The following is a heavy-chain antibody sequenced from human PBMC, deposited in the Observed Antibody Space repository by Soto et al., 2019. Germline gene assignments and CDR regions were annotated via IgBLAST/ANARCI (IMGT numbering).Heavy chain of an antibody. J-gene: IGHJ4*02. V-gene: IGHV3-48*04. CDR3: ARESQGIGVYFDY. D-gene: IGHD3-10*01. Sequence: GGSLRLSCAASGFTFSSYSMNWVRQAPGKGLEWVSYISSSSSTIYYADSVTGRFTISRDNAKNSLYLQMNSLRAEDTAVYYCARESQGIGVYFDYWGQGTLVTVSS. CDR2: ISSSSSTI. CDR1: GFTFSSYS.